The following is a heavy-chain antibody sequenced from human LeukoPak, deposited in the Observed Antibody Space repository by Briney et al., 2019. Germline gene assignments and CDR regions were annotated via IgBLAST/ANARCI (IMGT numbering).Heavy chain of an antibody. CDR2: IKQDGSEK. D-gene: IGHD5-18*01. CDR1: GFTFSSYW. J-gene: IGHJ4*02. V-gene: IGHV3-7*01. CDR3: ARDPAEYGYVFDY. Sequence: QPGGSLRLSCAASGFTFSSYWMSWVRQAPGKGLEWVANIKQDGSEKYYVDSVKGRFTISRDNAKNSLYLQMNSLRAEDTAVYYCARDPAEYGYVFDYWGQGTLVTVSS.